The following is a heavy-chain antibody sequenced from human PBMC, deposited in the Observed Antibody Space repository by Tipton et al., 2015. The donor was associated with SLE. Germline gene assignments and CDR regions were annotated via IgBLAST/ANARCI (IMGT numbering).Heavy chain of an antibody. Sequence: TLSLTCTVSGGSISSGSYYWSWIRQPAGKGLEWIGYIYTSGSTNYNPSLKSRVTISVDTSKNQFSLKLSSVTAADTAVYYCARDLTYYDYVGWGQGTLVTVSS. V-gene: IGHV4-61*09. CDR3: ARDLTYYDYVG. J-gene: IGHJ4*02. D-gene: IGHD3-16*01. CDR1: GGSISSGSYY. CDR2: IYTSGST.